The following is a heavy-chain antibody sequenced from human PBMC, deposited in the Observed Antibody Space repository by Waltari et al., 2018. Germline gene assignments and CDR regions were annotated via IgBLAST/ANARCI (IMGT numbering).Heavy chain of an antibody. Sequence: QVQLVQSVAEVKKPGSSVKVSCKASGGTFSNSVIRWVRQAPGQGLEWMGGIIPIFGTPNYAQKFQGRVTIIADESTSTVYMELSSLRSEDTAVYYCARSYYYDRIGDYPSLGAFDYWGQGTLVTVSS. V-gene: IGHV1-69*12. CDR1: GGTFSNSV. J-gene: IGHJ4*02. CDR2: IIPIFGTP. CDR3: ARSYYYDRIGDYPSLGAFDY. D-gene: IGHD3-22*01.